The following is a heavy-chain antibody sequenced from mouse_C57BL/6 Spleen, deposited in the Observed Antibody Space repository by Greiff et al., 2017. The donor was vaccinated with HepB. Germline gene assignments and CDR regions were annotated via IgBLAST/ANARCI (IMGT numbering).Heavy chain of an antibody. V-gene: IGHV1-26*01. CDR2: INPNNGGT. J-gene: IGHJ3*01. CDR3: ARGEDWFAY. CDR1: GYTFTDYY. Sequence: EVQLQQSGPELVKPGASVKISCKASGYTFTDYYMNWVKQSHGKSLEWIGDINPNNGGTSYNQKFKGKATLTVDKSSSTAYMELRSLTSEDSAVYYCARGEDWFAYWGQGTLVTVSA.